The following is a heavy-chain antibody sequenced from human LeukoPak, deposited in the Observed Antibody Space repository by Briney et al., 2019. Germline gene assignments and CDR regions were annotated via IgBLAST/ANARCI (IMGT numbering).Heavy chain of an antibody. Sequence: SETLTLTCAVYGGSFSGYYWSWIRQPPGKGLEWIGEINHSGSTNYNPSLKSRVTISVDTSKNQFSLKLSSVTAADTAVYYCASPLGYSYGLGYWGQGTLVTVSS. J-gene: IGHJ4*02. CDR2: INHSGST. V-gene: IGHV4-34*01. CDR3: ASPLGYSYGLGY. D-gene: IGHD5-18*01. CDR1: GGSFSGYY.